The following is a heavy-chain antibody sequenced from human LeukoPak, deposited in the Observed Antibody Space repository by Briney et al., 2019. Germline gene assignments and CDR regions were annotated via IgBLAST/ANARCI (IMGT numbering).Heavy chain of an antibody. D-gene: IGHD1-26*01. CDR1: GFTFSSYA. Sequence: GGSLRLSCAASGFTFSSYAMSWVRQAPGEGLEWVSAISGSGGSTYYADSVKGRFTISRDNSKNTLYLQMNSLRAEDTAVYYCAKDHESGGYYYYYMDVWGKGTTVTVSS. CDR2: ISGSGGST. J-gene: IGHJ6*03. V-gene: IGHV3-23*01. CDR3: AKDHESGGYYYYYMDV.